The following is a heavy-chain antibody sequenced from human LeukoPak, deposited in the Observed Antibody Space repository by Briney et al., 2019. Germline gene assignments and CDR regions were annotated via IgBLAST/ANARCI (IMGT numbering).Heavy chain of an antibody. Sequence: ASVKVSCKASGYTFTTYDINWVRQATGQGLEWMGWMNPNSGNTGYAQRFQGRVTMTRDTSISTAYMELNSLTSEDTAVCYCAKSVRDTGTFDYWGQGTLVTVSS. V-gene: IGHV1-8*01. CDR1: GYTFTTYD. J-gene: IGHJ4*02. CDR2: MNPNSGNT. CDR3: AKSVRDTGTFDY. D-gene: IGHD5-18*01.